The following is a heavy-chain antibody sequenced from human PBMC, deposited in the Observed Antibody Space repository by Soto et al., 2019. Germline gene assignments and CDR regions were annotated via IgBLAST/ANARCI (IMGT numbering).Heavy chain of an antibody. CDR2: INPNSGGT. CDR1: GYTFTGYY. Sequence: QVQLVQSGAEVKKPGASVKVSCKASGYTFTGYYMHWVRQAPGQGLEWMGWINPNSGGTNYAQKFQGWVTMTRETSISTAYMELSRLRSDGPAVYYWARVGSTIFHFDYWGQGTLVTVSS. CDR3: ARVGSTIFHFDY. J-gene: IGHJ4*02. V-gene: IGHV1-2*04. D-gene: IGHD3-3*01.